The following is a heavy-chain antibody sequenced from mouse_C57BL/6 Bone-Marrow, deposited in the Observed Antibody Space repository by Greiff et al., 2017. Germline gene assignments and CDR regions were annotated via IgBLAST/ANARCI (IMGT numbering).Heavy chain of an antibody. Sequence: EVKLMESGGGLVQPKGSLKLSCAASGFSFNTYAMNWVRQAPGKGLEWVARIRSKSNNYATYYADSVKDRFTISRDDSESMLYLQMNNLKTEDTAMYYCVSAYYSNPYAMDYWGQGTSVTVSS. V-gene: IGHV10-1*01. D-gene: IGHD2-5*01. CDR1: GFSFNTYA. CDR3: VSAYYSNPYAMDY. J-gene: IGHJ4*01. CDR2: IRSKSNNYAT.